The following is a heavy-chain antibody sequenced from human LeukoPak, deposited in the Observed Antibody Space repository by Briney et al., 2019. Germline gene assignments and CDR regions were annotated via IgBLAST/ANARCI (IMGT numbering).Heavy chain of an antibody. CDR3: VGPFTDYGDNLTLHH. CDR1: GGSISSYY. V-gene: IGHV4-59*08. J-gene: IGHJ1*01. CDR2: IYYSGST. D-gene: IGHD4-17*01. Sequence: KSSETLSLTCTVSGGSISSYYWSWIRQPPGKGLEWIGYIYYSGSTNYNPSLESRVTISVDTSKNQFSLKLSSVTAADTAVYYCVGPFTDYGDNLTLHHWGQGTLVTVSS.